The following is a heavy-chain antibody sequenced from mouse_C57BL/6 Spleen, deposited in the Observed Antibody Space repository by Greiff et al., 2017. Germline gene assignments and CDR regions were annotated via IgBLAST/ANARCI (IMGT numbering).Heavy chain of an antibody. CDR1: GYAFSSYW. V-gene: IGHV1-80*01. CDR2: IYPGDGDT. J-gene: IGHJ1*03. D-gene: IGHD3-3*01. CDR3: ARRDGRSDDWYFDV. Sequence: VQLQESGAELVKPGASVKISCKASGYAFSSYWMNWVKQRPGKGLEWIGQIYPGDGDTNYNGKFKGKATLTADKSSSTAYMQLSSLTSEDSAVYFCARRDGRSDDWYFDVWGTGTTVTVSS.